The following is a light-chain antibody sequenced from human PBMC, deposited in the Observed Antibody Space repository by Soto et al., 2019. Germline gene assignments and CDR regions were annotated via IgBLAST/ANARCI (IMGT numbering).Light chain of an antibody. V-gene: IGKV2-40*01. J-gene: IGKJ1*01. CDR3: MQRKEFPWG. CDR1: QTLLDSEDGNTY. CDR2: TLS. Sequence: IVLTQTPLSLPVTPGEAASISYRSNQTLLDSEDGNTYLDWYLQKPGQSPQRLIYTLSHRPFGVPARFSGSGSGTDFTLKISRVEADDVGVYYCMQRKEFPWGVGQGTRVDIK.